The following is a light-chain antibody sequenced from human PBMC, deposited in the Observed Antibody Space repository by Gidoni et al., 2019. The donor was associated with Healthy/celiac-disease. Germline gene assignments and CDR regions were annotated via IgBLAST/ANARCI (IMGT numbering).Light chain of an antibody. CDR2: AAA. J-gene: IGKJ4*01. CDR1: QSISSY. Sequence: IQMTHYPSSLSASVGDRVTITCRASQSISSYLNWYQQKPGKAPKLLIYAAASLQSGVPSRFSGSGSGTDFTLTISSLQPEDFATYYCQQSYSTPLTFGGGTKVEIK. CDR3: QQSYSTPLT. V-gene: IGKV1-39*01.